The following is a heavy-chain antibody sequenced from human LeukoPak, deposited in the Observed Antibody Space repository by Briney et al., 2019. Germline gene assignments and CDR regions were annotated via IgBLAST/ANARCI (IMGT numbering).Heavy chain of an antibody. CDR1: GYSFTSYW. V-gene: IGHV5-51*01. Sequence: GESLKISCKGSGYSFTSYWIGWVRQMPGKGLEWMGIIYPGDSDTRYSPSSQGQVTISADKSISTAYLQWSSLKASDTAMYYCARPPRDGYNLDAFDIWGQGTMVTVSS. CDR2: IYPGDSDT. J-gene: IGHJ3*02. CDR3: ARPPRDGYNLDAFDI. D-gene: IGHD5-24*01.